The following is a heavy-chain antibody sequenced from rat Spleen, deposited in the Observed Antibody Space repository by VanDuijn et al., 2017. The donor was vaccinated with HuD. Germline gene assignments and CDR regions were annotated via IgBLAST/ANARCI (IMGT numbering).Heavy chain of an antibody. Sequence: EVQLVESGGGLVQPGRSLKLSCVASGFTFNNYWMTWIRQAPGKGLEWVASITNAAGKVHYPDSVKGRFTVSRDNAKDILYLQMDSLRSEDTATYYCARDVTTLDYWGQGVMVTVSS. CDR3: ARDVTTLDY. V-gene: IGHV5-31*01. CDR2: ITNAAGKV. J-gene: IGHJ2*01. CDR1: GFTFNNYW.